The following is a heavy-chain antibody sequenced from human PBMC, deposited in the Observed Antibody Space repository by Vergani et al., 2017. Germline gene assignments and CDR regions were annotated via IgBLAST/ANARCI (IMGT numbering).Heavy chain of an antibody. Sequence: QVQLVQSGAEVKKPGSSVKVSCKASGGTFSSYAISWVRQAPGQGLEWMGRIIPNLGTANYAQKFQGSVTITADESTSTAYMELSSLGSEDTAVYYCARDGPPRGGSGSYIYTPYYYYDMDVWGKGTTVTVSS. V-gene: IGHV1-69*11. CDR1: GGTFSSYA. D-gene: IGHD3-10*01. CDR3: ARDGPPRGGSGSYIYTPYYYYDMDV. CDR2: IIPNLGTA. J-gene: IGHJ6*03.